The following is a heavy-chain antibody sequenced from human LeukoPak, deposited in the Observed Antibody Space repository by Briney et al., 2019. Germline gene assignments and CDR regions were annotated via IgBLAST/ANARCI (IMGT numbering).Heavy chain of an antibody. CDR1: GGSISTYY. CDR2: IYYSGST. D-gene: IGHD4-23*01. J-gene: IGHJ3*02. V-gene: IGHV4-39*07. CDR3: ARVGDYGGNSVAFNI. Sequence: SETLSLTCTVSGGSISTYYWGWIRQPPGKGLEWIGSIYYSGSTYYNPSLKSRVTISVDRSKNQFSLKLSSVTAADTAVYYCARVGDYGGNSVAFNIWGQGTMVTVSS.